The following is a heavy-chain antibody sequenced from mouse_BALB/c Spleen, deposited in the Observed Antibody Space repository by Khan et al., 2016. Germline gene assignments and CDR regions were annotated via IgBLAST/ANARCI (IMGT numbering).Heavy chain of an antibody. V-gene: IGHV6-6*02. CDR1: GFTFSNYW. D-gene: IGHD2-14*01. CDR2: IRLKSNNYAT. CDR3: TRGGYYRYDGTMDY. J-gene: IGHJ4*01. Sequence: EVQLQESGGGLVQPGGSMKLSCVASGFTFSNYWMNWVRQSPEKGLEWVAEIRLKSNNYATHYAESVKGRFTISRDDSKSSVYLQMNNLRAEDTGIYYCTRGGYYRYDGTMDYWGQGTSVTVSS.